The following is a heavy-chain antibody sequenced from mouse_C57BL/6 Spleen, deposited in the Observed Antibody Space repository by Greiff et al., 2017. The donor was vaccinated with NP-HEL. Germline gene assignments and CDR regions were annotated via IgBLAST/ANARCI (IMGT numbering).Heavy chain of an antibody. Sequence: EVMLVESGGGLVQPKGSLKLSCAASGFTFNTYAMHWVRQAPGKGLEWVARIRSKSSNYATYYADSVKDRFTISRDDSQSMLYLQMNNLKTEDTAMYYCVSASGRGYYFDYWGQGTTLTVSS. CDR1: GFTFNTYA. CDR3: VSASGRGYYFDY. D-gene: IGHD6-2*01. CDR2: IRSKSSNYAT. J-gene: IGHJ2*01. V-gene: IGHV10-3*01.